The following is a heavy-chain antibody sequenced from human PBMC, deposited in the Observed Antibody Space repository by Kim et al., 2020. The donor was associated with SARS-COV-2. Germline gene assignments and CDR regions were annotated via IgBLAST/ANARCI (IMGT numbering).Heavy chain of an antibody. Sequence: GGSLRLSCAASGITFNSYWMSWVRQAPGKGLEWVANIKQDGSEKYYVDSVKGRFTISRDNAKNSLYLQMNSLRAEDTAVYYCARTRTFGSGGYRHFDSWG. D-gene: IGHD3-10*01. CDR2: IKQDGSEK. V-gene: IGHV3-7*01. CDR1: GITFNSYW. J-gene: IGHJ4*01. CDR3: ARTRTFGSGGYRHFDS.